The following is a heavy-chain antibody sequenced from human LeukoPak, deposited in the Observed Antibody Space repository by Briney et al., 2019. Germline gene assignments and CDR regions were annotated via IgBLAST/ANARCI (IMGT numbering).Heavy chain of an antibody. V-gene: IGHV1-8*01. Sequence: ASVKVSCKASGYTFTSYDINWVRQATGHGLEWMGWTNPNSGNTGYAQKFQGRVTMTRNTSISTAYMELSSLRSEDTAVYYCARGAYRYCSGGSCPLFDPWGQGTLVTVSS. CDR2: TNPNSGNT. J-gene: IGHJ5*02. CDR1: GYTFTSYD. CDR3: ARGAYRYCSGGSCPLFDP. D-gene: IGHD2-15*01.